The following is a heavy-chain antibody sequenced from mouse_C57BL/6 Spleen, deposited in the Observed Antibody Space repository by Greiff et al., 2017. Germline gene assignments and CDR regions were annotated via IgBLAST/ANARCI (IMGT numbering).Heavy chain of an antibody. D-gene: IGHD1-1*01. CDR3: ARSGYYYGSSYWFAY. V-gene: IGHV1-55*01. CDR1: GYTFTSYW. J-gene: IGHJ3*01. CDR2: IYPGSGST. Sequence: QVQLQQPGAELVKPGASVKMSCKASGYTFTSYWITWVKQRPGQGLEWIGDIYPGSGSTNYNEKFKSKATLTVDTSSSTAYMQLSSLTSEDSAVYYCARSGYYYGSSYWFAYWGQVTLVTVSA.